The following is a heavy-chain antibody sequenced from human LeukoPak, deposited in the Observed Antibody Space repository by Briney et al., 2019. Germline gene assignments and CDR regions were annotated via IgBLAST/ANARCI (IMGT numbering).Heavy chain of an antibody. V-gene: IGHV3-48*01. CDR3: ARKTGGSLDI. CDR1: GFTFSSYS. Sequence: GGSLRLSCAASGFTFSSYSMNWVRQAPGKGLEWVSYISSSSSTIYYADSVSGRFTISRDNAQNSLYLQMNSLRGEDTAVYYCARKTGGSLDIWGQGTMVTVSS. CDR2: ISSSSSTI. D-gene: IGHD7-27*01. J-gene: IGHJ3*02.